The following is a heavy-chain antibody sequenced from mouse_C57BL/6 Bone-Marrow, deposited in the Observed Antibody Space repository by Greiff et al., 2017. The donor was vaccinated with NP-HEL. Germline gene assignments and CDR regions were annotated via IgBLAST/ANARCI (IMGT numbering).Heavy chain of an antibody. CDR2: ISNGGGST. J-gene: IGHJ3*01. CDR1: GFTFSDYY. CDR3: ARLTGSWFAY. D-gene: IGHD4-1*01. V-gene: IGHV5-12*01. Sequence: EVKLVESGGGLVQPGGSLKLSCAASGFTFSDYYMYWVRQTPEKRLEWVAYISNGGGSTYYLDTVKGRFTISRDNAKNTLYLQMSRLKSEDTAMYYCARLTGSWFAYWGQGTLVTVSA.